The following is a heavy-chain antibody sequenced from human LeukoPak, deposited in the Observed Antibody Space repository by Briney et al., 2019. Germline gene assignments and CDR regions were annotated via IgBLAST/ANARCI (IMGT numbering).Heavy chain of an antibody. CDR3: AKDHGIAVAGLDY. CDR1: GFTFSSYG. Sequence: GGSLRLSCAASGFTFSSYGMHWVRQAPGKGLEWVAVISYDGSNKYYADSVKGRFTISRDNSKNTLYLQMNSLRAEDTAVYYCAKDHGIAVAGLDYWGQGTLVTVSS. J-gene: IGHJ4*02. CDR2: ISYDGSNK. D-gene: IGHD6-19*01. V-gene: IGHV3-30*18.